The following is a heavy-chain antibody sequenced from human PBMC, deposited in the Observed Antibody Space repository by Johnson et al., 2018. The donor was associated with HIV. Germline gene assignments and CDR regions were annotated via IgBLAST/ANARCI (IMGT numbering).Heavy chain of an antibody. V-gene: IGHV3-30*04. J-gene: IGHJ3*02. CDR2: ISYDGSNK. CDR1: GFTFSSYA. Sequence: QVQLVESGGGVVQPGRSLRLSCAASGFTFSSYAMHWVRQAPGKGLEWVAVISYDGSNKYYADSVKGRFTISRDNSKNTLYLQMNSLRAEDTAVYYCARDGKQWLVVGGGINDIWGQGTMVTVSS. CDR3: ARDGKQWLVVGGGINDI. D-gene: IGHD6-19*01.